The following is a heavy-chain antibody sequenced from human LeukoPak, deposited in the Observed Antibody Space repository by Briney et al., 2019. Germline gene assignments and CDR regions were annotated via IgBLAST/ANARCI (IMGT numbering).Heavy chain of an antibody. J-gene: IGHJ4*02. CDR1: GFTFSNYW. CDR3: ARDWPYSSGWYYFDY. CDR2: IKQDGSEK. Sequence: SGGSLRLSCAASGFTFSNYWMSWVRQAPGKGLEWVANIKQDGSEKYYVDSVKGRFTISRDNAENSLYLQMNSLRAEDTAVYYCARDWPYSSGWYYFDYWGQGTLVTVSS. D-gene: IGHD6-19*01. V-gene: IGHV3-7*01.